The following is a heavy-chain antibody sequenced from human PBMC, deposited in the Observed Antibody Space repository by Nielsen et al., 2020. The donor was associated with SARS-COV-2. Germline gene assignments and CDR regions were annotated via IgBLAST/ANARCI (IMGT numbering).Heavy chain of an antibody. CDR2: ISGSGGST. CDR1: GFTFSSYA. D-gene: IGHD3-10*01. Sequence: GESLKISCAASGFTFSSYAMSWVRQAPGKGLEWVSAISGSGGSTYYADSVKGRFTISRDNSKNTLYLQMNSLRAEDTAVYYCARSHSGSYYSYFDYWGQGTLVTVSS. V-gene: IGHV3-23*01. CDR3: ARSHSGSYYSYFDY. J-gene: IGHJ4*02.